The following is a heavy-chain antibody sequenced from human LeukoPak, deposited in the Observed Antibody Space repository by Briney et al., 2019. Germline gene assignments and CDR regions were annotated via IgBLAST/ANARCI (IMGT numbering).Heavy chain of an antibody. J-gene: IGHJ4*02. CDR1: GYTFTGYY. D-gene: IGHD4-17*01. CDR2: INPNSGGT. CDR3: AREGVDYGDYSY. V-gene: IGHV1-2*06. Sequence: ASVKVSCKASGYTFTGYYMHWVRQAPGQGLEWMERINPNSGGTNYAQKFQGRVTMTRDTSISTAYMELSRLRSDDTAVYYCAREGVDYGDYSYWGQGTLVTVSS.